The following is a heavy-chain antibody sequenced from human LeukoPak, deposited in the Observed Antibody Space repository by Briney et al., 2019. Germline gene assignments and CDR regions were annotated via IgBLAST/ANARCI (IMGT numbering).Heavy chain of an antibody. J-gene: IGHJ4*02. V-gene: IGHV3-23*01. CDR1: GFTFSSYA. CDR2: ISGSGGST. CDR3: AKDLEYSSSWNPPQNSFDY. D-gene: IGHD6-13*01. Sequence: GGSLRLSCAASGFTFSSYAMSWVRQAPGKGLEWVSAISGSGGSTYYADSVKGRFTISRDNSKNTLYLQMNSLRAEDTAVYYCAKDLEYSSSWNPPQNSFDYWGQGTLVTVSS.